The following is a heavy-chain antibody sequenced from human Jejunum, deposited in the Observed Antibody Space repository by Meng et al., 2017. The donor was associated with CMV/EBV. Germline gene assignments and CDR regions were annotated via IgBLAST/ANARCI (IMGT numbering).Heavy chain of an antibody. J-gene: IGHJ6*02. CDR2: ISSTSTYI. D-gene: IGHD3-10*01. V-gene: IGHV3-21*01. Sequence: EFSFSSYNFNWVRLAPGKGLEWVASISSTSTYIYYADSVKGRFTVSRDNSKNSLYLQMNSLRAEDTAVYYCANQMPWNYYHGMDLWGQGTTVTVSS. CDR1: EFSFSSYN. CDR3: ANQMPWNYYHGMDL.